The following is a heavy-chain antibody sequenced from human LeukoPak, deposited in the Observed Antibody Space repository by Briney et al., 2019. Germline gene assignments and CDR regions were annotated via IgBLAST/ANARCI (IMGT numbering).Heavy chain of an antibody. J-gene: IGHJ3*02. Sequence: GRSLRLSCAASGFTFSSYGMHWVRQAPGKGLEWVAVIWYDGSNKYYADSVKGRFTISRDNAKNSLYLQMNSLRAEDTAVYYCARDPTAIAAAGHFDIWGQGTMVTVPS. V-gene: IGHV3-33*01. D-gene: IGHD6-13*01. CDR3: ARDPTAIAAAGHFDI. CDR2: IWYDGSNK. CDR1: GFTFSSYG.